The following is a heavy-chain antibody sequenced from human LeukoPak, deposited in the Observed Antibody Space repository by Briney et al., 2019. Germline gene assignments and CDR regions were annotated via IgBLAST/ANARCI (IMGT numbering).Heavy chain of an antibody. CDR2: ISYTGTYI. V-gene: IGHV3-21*04. D-gene: IGHD1-26*01. CDR3: VRDRGTYRPIDY. CDR1: AFSLNAYN. Sequence: GGSLRLSCAASAFSLNAYNMNWVRQAPGKGLEWVSSISYTGTYIYYADSVKGRFTISRDNAQNSLYLQMNSLGAEDTAIYYCVRDRGTYRPIDYWGQGTLVTVSS. J-gene: IGHJ4*02.